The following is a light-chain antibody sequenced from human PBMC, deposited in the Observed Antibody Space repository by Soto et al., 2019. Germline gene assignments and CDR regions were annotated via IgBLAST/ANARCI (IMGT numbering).Light chain of an antibody. J-gene: IGLJ3*02. V-gene: IGLV2-14*01. Sequence: QSALTQPASVSGSPGQSITISCTGTSSDVGGYNYDSWCQQHPGKAPKLMIYEVSSRPSGISNRFSDSKSGNTASLTISGLQAEDEADYYCSSDPSSNFWVFGEGTKVTVL. CDR1: SSDVGGYNY. CDR3: SSDPSSNFWV. CDR2: EVS.